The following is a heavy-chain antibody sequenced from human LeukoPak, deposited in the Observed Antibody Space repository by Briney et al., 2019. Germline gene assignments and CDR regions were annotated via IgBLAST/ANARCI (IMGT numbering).Heavy chain of an antibody. D-gene: IGHD2-2*02. CDR1: GYTFTGYY. V-gene: IGHV1-69*13. Sequence: GASVKVSCKASGYTFTGYYMHWVRQAPGQGLEWMGGIIPIFGKANYAQKFQGRVTITADESTSTAYMELSSLRSEDRAVYYCARVRIPEVVPAAIPDVSYYYYYMDVWGKGTTVTVSS. CDR3: ARVRIPEVVPAAIPDVSYYYYYMDV. J-gene: IGHJ6*03. CDR2: IIPIFGKA.